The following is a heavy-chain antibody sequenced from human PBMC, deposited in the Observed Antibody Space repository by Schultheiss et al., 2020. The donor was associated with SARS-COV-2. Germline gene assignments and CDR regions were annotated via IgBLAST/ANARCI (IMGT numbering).Heavy chain of an antibody. CDR2: IYHSGST. CDR1: GGSISSYS. J-gene: IGHJ6*02. D-gene: IGHD3-22*01. V-gene: IGHV4-59*12. CDR3: ARAPGVVIGYGMDV. Sequence: SETLSLTCTVSGGSISSYSWSWIRQPPGKGLEWIGYIYHSGSTYYNPSLKSRVTISVDTSKNQFSLKLSSVTAADTAVYYCARAPGVVIGYGMDVWGQGTTVTVSS.